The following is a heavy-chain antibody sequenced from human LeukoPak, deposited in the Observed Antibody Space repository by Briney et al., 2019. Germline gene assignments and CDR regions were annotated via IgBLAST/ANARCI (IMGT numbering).Heavy chain of an antibody. Sequence: SETLSLTCAVYGGSFSGYYWSWIRQPPGKGLEWIGEINHSGSTNYNPSLKSRVTISVDTSKNQFSLKLSSVTAADTAVYYCARSPAIYDSSGYYGLIDYWGQGTLATVSS. V-gene: IGHV4-34*01. CDR2: INHSGST. CDR1: GGSFSGYY. J-gene: IGHJ4*02. D-gene: IGHD3-22*01. CDR3: ARSPAIYDSSGYYGLIDY.